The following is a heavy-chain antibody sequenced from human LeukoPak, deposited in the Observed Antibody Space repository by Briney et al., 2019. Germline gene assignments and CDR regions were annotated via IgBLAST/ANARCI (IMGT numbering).Heavy chain of an antibody. D-gene: IGHD3-22*01. Sequence: GGTLRLSCAVSGISFSSYWMAWVRQAPGTGLERVANIKYDGTHKFYVDSAKGRFTIYRDNAKNSVSLEMNGLSADDRAEYCCASSQGSSGNDWGQGTLVTVSS. V-gene: IGHV3-7*01. CDR2: IKYDGTHK. CDR3: ASSQGSSGND. J-gene: IGHJ4*02. CDR1: GISFSSYW.